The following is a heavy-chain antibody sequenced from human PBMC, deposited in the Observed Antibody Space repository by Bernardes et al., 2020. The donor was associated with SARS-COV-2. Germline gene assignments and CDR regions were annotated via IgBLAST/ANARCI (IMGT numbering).Heavy chain of an antibody. J-gene: IGHJ4*02. CDR2: VDPEDGAA. CDR3: STDLILYPSETSDHVGEAGASF. D-gene: IGHD3-10*01. V-gene: IGHV1-24*01. CDR1: GDTFTDMS. Sequence: ASVKVSCKISGDTFTDMSIHWVRQTRAHTLEWMGGVDPEDGAAHYAPAFEGRITVTADTSAATAYLELTSLTSEDTAVYYCSTDLILYPSETSDHVGEAGASFWGQGTLVTVSS.